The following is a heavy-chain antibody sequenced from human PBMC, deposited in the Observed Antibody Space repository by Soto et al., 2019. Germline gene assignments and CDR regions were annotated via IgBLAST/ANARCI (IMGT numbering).Heavy chain of an antibody. D-gene: IGHD6-13*01. J-gene: IGHJ5*02. CDR2: IYYSGST. CDR3: ARRERAAGTDWWFDP. Sequence: QLQLQESGPGLVKPSETLSLTCTVSGGSISSSSFHWGWIGQPPGKGLEWIGSIYYSGSTYYSPSLKSRVTISVDTSKNQFSLKLSSVSAADTAVYYCARRERAAGTDWWFDPWGQGTLVTVSS. CDR1: GGSISSSSFH. V-gene: IGHV4-39*01.